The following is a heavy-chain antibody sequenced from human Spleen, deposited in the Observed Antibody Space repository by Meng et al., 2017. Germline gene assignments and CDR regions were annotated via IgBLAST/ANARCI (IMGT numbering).Heavy chain of an antibody. V-gene: IGHV5-51*01. CDR1: GYTFSNYW. Sequence: KVSCKGSGYTFSNYWIGWVRQMPGKGLEWMGIIYPGDSDIRYSPSFQGQVTISGDKSISTAYLQWTSLKASDTAIYYCARRSRDRSGYFYPLWGQGTLVTVSS. CDR2: IYPGDSDI. J-gene: IGHJ4*02. CDR3: ARRSRDRSGYFYPL. D-gene: IGHD3-22*01.